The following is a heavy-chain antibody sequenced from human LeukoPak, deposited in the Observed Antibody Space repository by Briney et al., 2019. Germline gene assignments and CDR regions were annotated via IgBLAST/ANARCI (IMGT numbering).Heavy chain of an antibody. V-gene: IGHV4-31*03. D-gene: IGHD2-21*01. Sequence: SETLSLTCTVSGGSISSGGYYWSWIRQHPGKGLEWIGYIYYSGSTYYDPSLKSRVTISVDTSKNQFSLKLSSVTAADTAVYYCARGKIAPCFDYWGQGTLVTVSS. CDR1: GGSISSGGYY. CDR3: ARGKIAPCFDY. CDR2: IYYSGST. J-gene: IGHJ4*02.